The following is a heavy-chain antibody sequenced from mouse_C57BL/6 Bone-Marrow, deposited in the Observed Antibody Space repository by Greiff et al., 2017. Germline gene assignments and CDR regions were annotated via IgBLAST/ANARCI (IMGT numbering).Heavy chain of an antibody. Sequence: EVQLVESGPGLVKPSQSLSLTCSVTGYSITSGYYWNWIRQFPGNKLEWMGYISYDGSNNYNPSLKNRISITRDTSKNQFFLKLNSVTTEDTATYYCARDPYYGWYFDVWGTGTTVTVSS. J-gene: IGHJ1*03. CDR3: ARDPYYGWYFDV. V-gene: IGHV3-6*01. D-gene: IGHD2-10*01. CDR1: GYSITSGYY. CDR2: ISYDGSN.